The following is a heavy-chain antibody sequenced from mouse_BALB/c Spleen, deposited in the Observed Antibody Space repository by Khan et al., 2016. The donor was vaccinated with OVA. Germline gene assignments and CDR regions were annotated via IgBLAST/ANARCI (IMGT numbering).Heavy chain of an antibody. Sequence: VELVESGPELVRPGVSVKISCKGSGYTFTDYAMHWVKQSHEKSLEWIGLISTYSGNTNYKQKFKGKATMTVDKSSSTAYMELDRLTSEDYAIYYCTRPAYDGYFDYWGQGTTLTVSS. D-gene: IGHD2-3*01. J-gene: IGHJ2*01. CDR2: ISTYSGNT. V-gene: IGHV1S137*01. CDR3: TRPAYDGYFDY. CDR1: GYTFTDYA.